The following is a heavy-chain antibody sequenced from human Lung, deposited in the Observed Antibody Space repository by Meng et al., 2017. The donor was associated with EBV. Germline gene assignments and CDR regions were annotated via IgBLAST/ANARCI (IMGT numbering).Heavy chain of an antibody. V-gene: IGHV1-18*01. D-gene: IGHD3-10*01. J-gene: IGHJ4*02. CDR2: ISCYNGDT. CDR1: GYTFTHHG. CDR3: ARDYGSGSPFDY. Sequence: QLQLVQSGAEVKKPGASVRVSCKASGYTFTHHGISWIRQAPGQGLEWMGWISCYNGDTNYAQKLQGRVTMTTDTSTNTAYMDLRGLRSDDTAVYYCARDYGSGSPFDYWGQGTLVTVSS.